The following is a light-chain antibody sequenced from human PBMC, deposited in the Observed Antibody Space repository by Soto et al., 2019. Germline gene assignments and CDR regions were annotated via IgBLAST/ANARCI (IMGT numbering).Light chain of an antibody. CDR1: QSVSSDY. Sequence: DIVLTQSPGTLSLSPGERATLSCRASQSVSSDYLAWYHQKPGRAPRLLIYGTSSRATGIPDRFSGSGSGTDFTLTIRRLEPEDFAVYFCQQYNTSPWTFGQGPTVEI. V-gene: IGKV3-20*01. CDR3: QQYNTSPWT. J-gene: IGKJ1*01. CDR2: GTS.